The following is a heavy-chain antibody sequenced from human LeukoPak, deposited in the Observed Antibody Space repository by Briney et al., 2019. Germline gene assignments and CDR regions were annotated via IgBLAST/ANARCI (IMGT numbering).Heavy chain of an antibody. CDR3: AREVPHDYGDYDRLDY. CDR1: GGSISSSSYY. CDR2: IYYSGST. Sequence: PSETLSLTCTVSGGSISSSSYYWGWIRQPPGKGLEWIGSIYYSGSTYYNPSLKSRVTISVDTSKNQFSLKLSSVTAADTAVYYCAREVPHDYGDYDRLDYWGQGTLVTVSS. D-gene: IGHD4-17*01. V-gene: IGHV4-39*07. J-gene: IGHJ4*02.